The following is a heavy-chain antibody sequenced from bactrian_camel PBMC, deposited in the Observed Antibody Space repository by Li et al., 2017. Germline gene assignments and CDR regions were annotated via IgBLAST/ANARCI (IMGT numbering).Heavy chain of an antibody. CDR2: INPSAGTP. D-gene: IGHD2*01. CDR3: AVQMSSCTYNLIAGPAVRY. CDR1: AYTYLINY. J-gene: IGHJ4*01. V-gene: IGHV3S53*01. Sequence: HVQLVESGGGSVQAGGSLRLSCTHSAYTYLINYMAWFRQVPGEERQAVASINPSAGTPNYADSVKGRFTVSQDDANYTVYLQMNTLKPEDTAMYYCAVQMSSCTYNLIAGPAVRYWGQGTQVTVS.